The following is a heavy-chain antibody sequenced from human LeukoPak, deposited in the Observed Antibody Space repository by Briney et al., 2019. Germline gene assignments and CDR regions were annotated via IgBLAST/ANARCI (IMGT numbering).Heavy chain of an antibody. CDR2: IYWNDDK. D-gene: IGHD2-2*01. V-gene: IGHV2-5*01. J-gene: IGHJ5*02. CDR3: AHLSAEGCSSNSCYPNWFDP. Sequence: SGPTLVKPTQTLTLTCTFSGFSLSTSGVGVGWIRQPPGKALEWLALIYWNDDKRYSPSLKSRLTITKDTSKNQVVLTMTNMDPVDKATYYCAHLSAEGCSSNSCYPNWFDPWGQGTLVTVSS. CDR1: GFSLSTSGVG.